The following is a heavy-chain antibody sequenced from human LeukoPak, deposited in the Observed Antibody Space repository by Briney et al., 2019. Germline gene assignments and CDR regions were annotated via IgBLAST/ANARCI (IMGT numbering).Heavy chain of an antibody. J-gene: IGHJ3*02. Sequence: SGGSLRLSCAASGFTFSTSNMNWVRQAPGKGLEWVSYISSSSSTVYYVDSVKGRFTISRDNAKNSLYLQMNSLRDEDTAVYYCAREDFAFDIWGQGTMVTVSS. CDR1: GFTFSTSN. CDR3: AREDFAFDI. V-gene: IGHV3-48*02. CDR2: ISSSSSTV.